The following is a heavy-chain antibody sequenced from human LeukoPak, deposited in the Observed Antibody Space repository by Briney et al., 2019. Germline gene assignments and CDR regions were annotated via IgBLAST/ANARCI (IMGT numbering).Heavy chain of an antibody. J-gene: IGHJ4*02. CDR1: GYTLTELS. CDR2: FDPEDGET. D-gene: IGHD6-13*01. CDR3: AREVGGYSSSWYLDY. V-gene: IGHV1-24*01. Sequence: ASVKVSCKVSGYTLTELSMHWVRQAPGKGLEWMGGFDPEDGETIYAQKFQGRVTMTEDTSTDTAYMELSSLRSDDTAVYYCAREVGGYSSSWYLDYWGQGTLVTVSS.